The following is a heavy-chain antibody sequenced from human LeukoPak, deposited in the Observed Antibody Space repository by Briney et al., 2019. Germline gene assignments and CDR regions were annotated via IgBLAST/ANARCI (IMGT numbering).Heavy chain of an antibody. CDR2: INPNSGGT. Sequence: ASVKVSCKASGYTFTGYYMHWVRQAPGQGLEWMGWINPNSGGTNYAQKFQGRVTMTRDTSISTAYMELRSLRSDDTAVYYCARDRYPYYDSSGYYDYWGQGTLVTVSS. CDR1: GYTFTGYY. CDR3: ARDRYPYYDSSGYYDY. J-gene: IGHJ4*02. V-gene: IGHV1-2*02. D-gene: IGHD3-22*01.